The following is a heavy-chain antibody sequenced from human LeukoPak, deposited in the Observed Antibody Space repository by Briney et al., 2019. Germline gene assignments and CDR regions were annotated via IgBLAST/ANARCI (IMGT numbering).Heavy chain of an antibody. CDR3: GSATENTAMVTGVKHDY. CDR2: IKQDGSDK. CDR1: GFTFNNYW. Sequence: GGSLRLSCAASGFTFNNYWMRWVRQAPGKGLEWVASIKQDGSDKNYVDAAKGRFTISRDNAKNSLYLQMNNLRAEDTAVYYCGSATENTAMVTGVKHDYWGQGTLVTVSS. D-gene: IGHD5-18*01. J-gene: IGHJ4*02. V-gene: IGHV3-7*05.